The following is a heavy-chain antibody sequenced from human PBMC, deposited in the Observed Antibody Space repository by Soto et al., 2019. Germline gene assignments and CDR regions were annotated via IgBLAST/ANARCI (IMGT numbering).Heavy chain of an antibody. CDR2: RNPNSGNT. CDR1: GYTFTSYD. V-gene: IGHV1-8*01. D-gene: IGHD4-17*01. J-gene: IGHJ4*02. CDR3: ARSTNDYGDRH. Sequence: QVQLVQSGAEVKKPGDSVKVSCKASGYTFTSYDINWVRQATGQGIEWMGWRNPNSGNTGYAQNFQGRGTMTRNTSISTAYMELSSLRSEDTAVYYCARSTNDYGDRHWGQGTLVTVSS.